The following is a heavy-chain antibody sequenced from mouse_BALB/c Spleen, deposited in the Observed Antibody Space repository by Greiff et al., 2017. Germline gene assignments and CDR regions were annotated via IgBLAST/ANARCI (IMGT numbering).Heavy chain of an antibody. CDR3: ARDAFYAMDY. CDR1: GFTFSDFY. J-gene: IGHJ4*01. Sequence: EVKVVESGGGLVQPGGSLRLSCATSGFTFSDFYMEWVRQPPGRRLEWIAASRNKANDYTTEYSASVKGRFIVSRDTSQSILYLQMNALRAEDTAIYYCARDAFYAMDYWGQGTSVTVSS. CDR2: SRNKANDYTT. V-gene: IGHV7-1*02.